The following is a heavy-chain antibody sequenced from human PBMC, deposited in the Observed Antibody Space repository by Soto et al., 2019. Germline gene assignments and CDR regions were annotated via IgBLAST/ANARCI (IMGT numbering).Heavy chain of an antibody. CDR2: INHSGST. V-gene: IGHV4-34*01. CDR3: ARGNDLFDS. Sequence: PSETLSLTCAVYGGSFSGYYWSWIRQPPGKGLERIGEINHSGSTNYNPSLKSRVAISVDTSTNQFSLKLNSVTAADTAVYYCARGNDLFDSWGQGSLVTVSS. J-gene: IGHJ4*02. D-gene: IGHD1-1*01. CDR1: GGSFSGYY.